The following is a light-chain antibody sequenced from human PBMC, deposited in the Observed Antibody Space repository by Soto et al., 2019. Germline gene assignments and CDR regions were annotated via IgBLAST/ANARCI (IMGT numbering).Light chain of an antibody. CDR3: QQRSNWPKFT. J-gene: IGKJ3*01. Sequence: EIVLTQSPATLSLSPGERATLSCRASQSVDTSLAWYRQRPGQAPRLLIYDASIRATGIPARFSGSGSGTDFTLTITSLEPEDFAVYYCQQRSNWPKFTFGHGTKVDI. V-gene: IGKV3-11*01. CDR2: DAS. CDR1: QSVDTS.